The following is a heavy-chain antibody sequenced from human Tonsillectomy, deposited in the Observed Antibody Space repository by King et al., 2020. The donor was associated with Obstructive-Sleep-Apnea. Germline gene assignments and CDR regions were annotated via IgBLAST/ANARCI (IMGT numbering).Heavy chain of an antibody. J-gene: IGHJ4*02. Sequence: LQLQESGPGLVKPSETLSLTCTVSGGSISSSSYYWGWIRQPPGKGLEWIGSIYYSGSTYYNPSLKSRVTISVDTSKNQFSLKLSSVTAADTAVYYCTREWSGYYPGGYYFDYWGQGTLVTVSS. D-gene: IGHD3-3*01. V-gene: IGHV4-39*07. CDR1: GGSISSSSYY. CDR2: IYYSGST. CDR3: TREWSGYYPGGYYFDY.